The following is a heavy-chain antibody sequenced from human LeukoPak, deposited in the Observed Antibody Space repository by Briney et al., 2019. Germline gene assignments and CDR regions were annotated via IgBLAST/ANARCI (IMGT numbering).Heavy chain of an antibody. J-gene: IGHJ5*02. Sequence: PSETLSLTCAVSGYSISSGYYWGWIRQPPGKGLEWIGSIYHSGSTYYNPSLKSRVTISVDTSKNQFSLKLSSVTAADTAVYYCARLDSSGWYPLAWFDPWGQGTLVTVSS. D-gene: IGHD6-19*01. CDR2: IYHSGST. CDR1: GYSISSGYY. V-gene: IGHV4-38-2*01. CDR3: ARLDSSGWYPLAWFDP.